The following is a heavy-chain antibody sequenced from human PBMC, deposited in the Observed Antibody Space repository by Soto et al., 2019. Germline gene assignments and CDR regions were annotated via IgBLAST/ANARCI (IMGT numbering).Heavy chain of an antibody. CDR3: ARERGGYGLFDS. V-gene: IGHV4-30-2*01. CDR1: GGSISNAAYS. CDR2: IYPSGMP. Sequence: PSETLSLTCTVSGGSISNAAYSWSWIRQPPGKGLEWIGYIYPSGMPFYNPSLRSRVTISIDRSNDQFSLNLKSVTAADTAVYYCARERGGYGLFDSWGQGTLGTVS. J-gene: IGHJ4*02. D-gene: IGHD5-18*01.